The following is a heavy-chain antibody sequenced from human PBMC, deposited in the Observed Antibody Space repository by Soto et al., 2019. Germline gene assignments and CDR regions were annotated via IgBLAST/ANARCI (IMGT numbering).Heavy chain of an antibody. CDR1: RYIFTNYG. Sequence: QVQLVQSGVEVREPGASVKVSCKAVRYIFTNYGVSSVRQAPGQGLEWMGWITTYNGNTEYAQKFQGRVTMTTDASTSTAYMELGSLRSDDTAIYYCARGVTGYGMDVWGQGTTVTVSS. CDR2: ITTYNGNT. V-gene: IGHV1-18*01. D-gene: IGHD2-21*02. J-gene: IGHJ6*02. CDR3: ARGVTGYGMDV.